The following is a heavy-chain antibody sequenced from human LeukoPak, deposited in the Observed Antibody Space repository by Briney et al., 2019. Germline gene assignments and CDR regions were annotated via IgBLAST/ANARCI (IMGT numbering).Heavy chain of an antibody. V-gene: IGHV3-30*04. J-gene: IGHJ6*03. Sequence: GGSLRLSCAASGFTFSSYAMHWVRQAPGKGLEWVAVISYDGSNKYYADSVKGRFTISRDNSKNTLYLQMNSLRAEDTAVYYCASIYYYYMDVWGKGTTVTVSS. CDR3: ASIYYYYMDV. CDR1: GFTFSSYA. CDR2: ISYDGSNK.